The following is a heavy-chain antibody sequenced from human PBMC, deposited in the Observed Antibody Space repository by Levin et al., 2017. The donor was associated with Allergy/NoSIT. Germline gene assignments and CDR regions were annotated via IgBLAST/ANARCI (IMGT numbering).Heavy chain of an antibody. CDR2: ISYDGSNK. CDR3: AKDLGPYSSGWPLPH. D-gene: IGHD6-19*01. V-gene: IGHV3-30*18. CDR1: GFTFSSYG. Sequence: PGGSLRLSCAASGFTFSSYGMHWVRQAPGKGLEWVAVISYDGSNKYYADSVKGRFTISRDNSKNTLYLQMNSLRAEDTAVYYCAKDLGPYSSGWPLPHWGQGTLVTVSS. J-gene: IGHJ4*02.